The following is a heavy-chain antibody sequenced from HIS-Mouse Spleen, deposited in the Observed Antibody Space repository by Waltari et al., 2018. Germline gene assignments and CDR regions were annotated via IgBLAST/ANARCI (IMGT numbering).Heavy chain of an antibody. CDR1: GFTVSSFW. CDR3: ARDGVAARDY. Sequence: EVQLVESGGGLVQPGGSLRLSCASSGFTVSSFWMCGVRQAPGKGLEWVANIKQDGSEKYYVDSVKGRFTISRDNAKNSLYLQMNSLRAEDTAVYYCARDGVAARDYWGQGTLVTVSS. D-gene: IGHD6-6*01. J-gene: IGHJ4*02. V-gene: IGHV3-7*01. CDR2: IKQDGSEK.